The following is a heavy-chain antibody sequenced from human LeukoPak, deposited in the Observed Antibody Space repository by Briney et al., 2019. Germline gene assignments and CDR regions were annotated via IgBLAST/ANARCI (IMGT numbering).Heavy chain of an antibody. CDR2: ITGSSSYI. CDR1: GFSFRSYS. Sequence: GGSLRLSCAASGFSFRSYSMDWVRQAPGKGLEWVSSITGSSSYISYADSVKGRFNISRDNAKKSMFLQTNSLRAEDTAVYICVRWGVEAGMDYWGQGTLVIVFS. J-gene: IGHJ4*02. V-gene: IGHV3-21*01. CDR3: VRWGVEAGMDY. D-gene: IGHD6-19*01.